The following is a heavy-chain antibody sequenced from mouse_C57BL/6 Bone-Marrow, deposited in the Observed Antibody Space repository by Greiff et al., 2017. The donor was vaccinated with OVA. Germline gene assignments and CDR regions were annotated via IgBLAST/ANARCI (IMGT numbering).Heavy chain of an antibody. V-gene: IGHV1-81*01. CDR1: GYTFTSYG. Sequence: QVQLQQSGAELARPGASVKLSCKASGYTFTSYGISWVKQRTGQGLEWIGEIYPRSGNTYYTEKFKGKATLTADKSSSTAYMELRSLTSEDSAVYFCAREATVVAPFDYWGQGTTLTVSS. D-gene: IGHD1-1*01. J-gene: IGHJ2*01. CDR2: IYPRSGNT. CDR3: AREATVVAPFDY.